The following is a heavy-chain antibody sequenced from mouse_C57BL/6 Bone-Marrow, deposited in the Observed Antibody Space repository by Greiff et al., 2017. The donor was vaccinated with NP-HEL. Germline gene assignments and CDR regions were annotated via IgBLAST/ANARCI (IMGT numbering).Heavy chain of an antibody. Sequence: VQLQQSGPELVKPGASVKMSCKASGYTFTDYNMHWVKQSHGKSLEWIGYINPNNGGTSYNQKFKGKAALTVNKSSSTAYMELRSLTSEDSAVYYCAYDYDEYYFDYWGQGTTLTVSS. CDR1: GYTFTDYN. D-gene: IGHD2-4*01. CDR3: AYDYDEYYFDY. V-gene: IGHV1-22*01. J-gene: IGHJ2*01. CDR2: INPNNGGT.